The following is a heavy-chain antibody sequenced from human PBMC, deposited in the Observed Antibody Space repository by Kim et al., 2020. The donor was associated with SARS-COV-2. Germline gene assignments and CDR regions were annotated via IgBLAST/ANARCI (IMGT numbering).Heavy chain of an antibody. CDR1: GGSISSSSYY. CDR3: ARSGYSGYDRLY. J-gene: IGHJ4*02. D-gene: IGHD5-12*01. CDR2: IYYSGST. V-gene: IGHV4-39*01. Sequence: SETLSLTCTVSGGSISSSSYYWGWIRQPPGKGLEWIGSIYYSGSTYYNPSLKSRVTISVDTSKNQFSLKLSSVTAADTAVYYCARSGYSGYDRLYWGQGTLVTVSS.